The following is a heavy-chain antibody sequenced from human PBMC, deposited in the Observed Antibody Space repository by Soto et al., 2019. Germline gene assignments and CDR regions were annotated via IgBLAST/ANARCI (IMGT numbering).Heavy chain of an antibody. D-gene: IGHD6-13*01. CDR1: GGSFSGYY. Sequence: SETLSLTCAVYGGSFSGYYWSWIRRPPGKGLEWIGEINHSGSTNYSPSLKSRVTISVDTSKNQFSLKLSSVTAADTAVYYCARGEPPSSSWYRDYYYGMDVWGQGTTVTVSS. CDR2: INHSGST. V-gene: IGHV4-34*01. J-gene: IGHJ6*02. CDR3: ARGEPPSSSWYRDYYYGMDV.